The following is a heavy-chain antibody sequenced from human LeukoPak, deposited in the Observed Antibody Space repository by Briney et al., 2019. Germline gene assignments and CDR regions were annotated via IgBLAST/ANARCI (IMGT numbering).Heavy chain of an antibody. CDR3: ARERSSGWYEIDY. CDR1: GFTFSSYW. V-gene: IGHV3-74*01. Sequence: GGSLRLAWAAAGFTFSSYWMDWVRHAPGKGLVWVSRINSDGSSTSYADSVKGRFTISRDNAKTTLYLQMNSLRAEDTAVYYCARERSSGWYEIDYWGQGTLVTVSS. J-gene: IGHJ4*02. CDR2: INSDGSST. D-gene: IGHD6-19*01.